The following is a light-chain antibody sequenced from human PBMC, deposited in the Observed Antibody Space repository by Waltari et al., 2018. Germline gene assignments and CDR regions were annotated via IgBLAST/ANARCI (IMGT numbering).Light chain of an antibody. V-gene: IGKV3-20*01. CDR3: QQYGGSTGT. Sequence: EIVLTQSPGTLSLSPGERATLSCRASQNFRSNYLAWYQQKPGQAPRLLIYGASTRATGIPDRFSGSGSGTDFTLTISRLEPEDFAVYYCQQYGGSTGTFGQGTKVEIK. J-gene: IGKJ1*01. CDR2: GAS. CDR1: QNFRSNY.